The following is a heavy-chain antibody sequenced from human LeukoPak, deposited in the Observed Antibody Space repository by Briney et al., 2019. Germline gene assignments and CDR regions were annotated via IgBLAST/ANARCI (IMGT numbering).Heavy chain of an antibody. CDR3: AKDTSEYYYYMDV. Sequence: PGGSLRLSCAASGFTVSSNYMSWVRQAPGKGLEWVSAISGSGGSTYYADSVKGRFTISRDNSKNTLYLQMNSLRAEDTAVYYCAKDTSEYYYYMDVWGKGTTVTISS. J-gene: IGHJ6*03. CDR1: GFTVSSNY. D-gene: IGHD2-2*01. CDR2: ISGSGGST. V-gene: IGHV3-23*01.